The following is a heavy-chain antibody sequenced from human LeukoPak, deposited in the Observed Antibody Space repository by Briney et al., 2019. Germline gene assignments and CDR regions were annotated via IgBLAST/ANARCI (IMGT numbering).Heavy chain of an antibody. Sequence: SETLSLTCAVYGGSFSGYYWSWIRQPPGKGLEWIGEINHSGSTNYNPSLKSRVTISVDTSKNQFSMKLSSVTAADTAVYFCARVGYSYVINDWSRTGLGAYPTKYYYHMDVWGKGTTVTVSS. CDR1: GGSFSGYY. CDR2: INHSGST. J-gene: IGHJ6*03. D-gene: IGHD5-18*01. V-gene: IGHV4-34*01. CDR3: ARVGYSYVINDWSRTGLGAYPTKYYYHMDV.